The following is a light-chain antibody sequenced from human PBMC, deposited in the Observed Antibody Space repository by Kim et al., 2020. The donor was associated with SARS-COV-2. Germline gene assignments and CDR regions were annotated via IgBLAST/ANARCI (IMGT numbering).Light chain of an antibody. CDR3: QVWDSSSDHPV. J-gene: IGLJ2*01. CDR1: NIGSKS. Sequence: YELTQPPSVSVAPGKTARTTCGGNNIGSKSVHWYQQKPGQAPVLVIYYDSDRPSGIPERFSGSNSGNTATLTISRVEAGDEADYYCQVWDSSSDHPVFG. CDR2: YDS. V-gene: IGLV3-21*04.